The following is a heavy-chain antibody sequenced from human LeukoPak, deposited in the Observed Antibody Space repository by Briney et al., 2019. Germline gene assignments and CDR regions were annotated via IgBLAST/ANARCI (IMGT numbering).Heavy chain of an antibody. V-gene: IGHV1-69*04. Sequence: ASVKVSYKASGGTFSSYAISWMRQAPGQGLEWMGRIIPILGIANYAQKFQGRVTITADKSTSTAYMELSSLRSEDTAVYYCARGSPPGIAAAGHWYFDLWGRGTLVTVSS. CDR3: ARGSPPGIAAAGHWYFDL. CDR1: GGTFSSYA. J-gene: IGHJ2*01. CDR2: IIPILGIA. D-gene: IGHD6-13*01.